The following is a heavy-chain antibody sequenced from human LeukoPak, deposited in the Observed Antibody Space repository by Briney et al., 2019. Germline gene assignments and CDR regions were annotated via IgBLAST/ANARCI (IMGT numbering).Heavy chain of an antibody. CDR2: ISAYNGNT. Sequence: ASVKVSCKASGYTFTSYGISWVRQAPGQGLEWMGWISAYNGNTNYAQKLQGRVTVTTDTSTSTAYMELRSLRSDDTAVYYCARGCSSTSCYADWFDPWGQGTLVTVSS. CDR3: ARGCSSTSCYADWFDP. V-gene: IGHV1-18*01. D-gene: IGHD2-2*01. CDR1: GYTFTSYG. J-gene: IGHJ5*02.